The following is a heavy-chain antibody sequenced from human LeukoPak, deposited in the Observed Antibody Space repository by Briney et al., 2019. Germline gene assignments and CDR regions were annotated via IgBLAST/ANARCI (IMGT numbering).Heavy chain of an antibody. J-gene: IGHJ4*02. CDR2: IGGSSGST. D-gene: IGHD6-13*01. Sequence: PGGSLRLSCAASGFTFSSYAMRWVRQAPGKGLEWVSSIGGSSGSTYYADSVKGRFTNSRDNSKNTLYLQMNSLRAEDTAVYYCAKGVSSPLYYFDHWGQGTLVTVSS. CDR3: AKGVSSPLYYFDH. CDR1: GFTFSSYA. V-gene: IGHV3-23*01.